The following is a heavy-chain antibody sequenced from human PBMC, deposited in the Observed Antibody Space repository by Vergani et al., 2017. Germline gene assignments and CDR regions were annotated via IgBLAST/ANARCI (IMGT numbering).Heavy chain of an antibody. J-gene: IGHJ5*02. D-gene: IGHD3-16*01. Sequence: QVQLQESGPGLVKPSETLSLTCAVSGYSISSGYYWGWIRQPPGKGLEWIGEINHSGSTNYNPSLKSRVTISVDTSKNQFSLKLSSVTAADTAVYYCARGRRVMGPRGWFDPWGQGTLVTVSS. V-gene: IGHV4-38-2*01. CDR1: GYSISSGYY. CDR2: INHSGST. CDR3: ARGRRVMGPRGWFDP.